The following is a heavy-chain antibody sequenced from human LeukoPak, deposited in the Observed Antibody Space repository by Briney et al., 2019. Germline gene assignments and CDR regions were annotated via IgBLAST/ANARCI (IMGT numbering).Heavy chain of an antibody. D-gene: IGHD3-10*01. Sequence: PSETLSLTCTVSGGSISSYYWNWIRQPPGKGLEWIGYIFYSGSTNYNPSLKSRVTISVDTSKNQFSLKLSSVTAADTAVYYCTREPRDSYGSANYGFDYWGQGTLVTVSS. CDR3: TREPRDSYGSANYGFDY. CDR2: IFYSGST. CDR1: GGSISSYY. V-gene: IGHV4-59*12. J-gene: IGHJ4*02.